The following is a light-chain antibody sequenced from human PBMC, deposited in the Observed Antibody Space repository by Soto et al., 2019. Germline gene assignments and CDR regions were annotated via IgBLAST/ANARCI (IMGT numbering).Light chain of an antibody. CDR1: QDIRTY. CDR3: QQLNSYPLT. J-gene: IGKJ4*01. Sequence: GDRVTITCRASQDIRTYLAWYQQKPGEAPKLLIHAASTLQSGVPSRFSGSGSGTEFTLTISSLQPADFAAYYCQQLNSYPLTFGGGTKVEI. CDR2: AAS. V-gene: IGKV1-9*01.